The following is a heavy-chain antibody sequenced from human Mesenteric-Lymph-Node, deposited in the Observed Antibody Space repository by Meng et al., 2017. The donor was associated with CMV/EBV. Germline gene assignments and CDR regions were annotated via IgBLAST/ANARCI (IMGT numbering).Heavy chain of an antibody. CDR3: ARDTPAAAGFDP. J-gene: IGHJ5*02. Sequence: GESLKISCAASGFSVSSNYMSWVRQAPGKGLEWVSSISSSSSYIYYADSVKGRFTISRDNAKNSLYLQMNSLRAEDTAVYYCARDTPAAAGFDPWGQGTLVTVSS. CDR1: GFSVSSNY. V-gene: IGHV3-21*01. D-gene: IGHD6-13*01. CDR2: ISSSSSYI.